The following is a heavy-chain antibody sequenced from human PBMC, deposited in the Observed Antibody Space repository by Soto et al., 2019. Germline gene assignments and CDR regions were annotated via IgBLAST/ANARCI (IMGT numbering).Heavy chain of an antibody. Sequence: PSETLSLTCTVSGDSIRSYYWSWIRQPPGKGLEWIGYIYYSGSTSYNPSLKSRVTISVDTSKNQFSLKLSSVTAADTAVYYCARGLGIAVADWLDPSGQGTLVTVSA. CDR2: IYYSGST. D-gene: IGHD6-19*01. V-gene: IGHV4-59*12. CDR3: ARGLGIAVADWLDP. J-gene: IGHJ5*02. CDR1: GDSIRSYY.